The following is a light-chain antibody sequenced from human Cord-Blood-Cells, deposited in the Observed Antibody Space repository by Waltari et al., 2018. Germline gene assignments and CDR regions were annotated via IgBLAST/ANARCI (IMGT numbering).Light chain of an antibody. CDR1: SSDVGGYNY. Sequence: QSALTQPASVSGSPGQSITIPCTGTSSDVGGYNYVSWYQQHPGKAPKLMIYDVSNRPSGVSNRVSGSKSGNTASLTISGLQAEDEADDYCSSYTSSSTRVFGGGTKLTVL. CDR2: DVS. J-gene: IGLJ3*02. CDR3: SSYTSSSTRV. V-gene: IGLV2-14*03.